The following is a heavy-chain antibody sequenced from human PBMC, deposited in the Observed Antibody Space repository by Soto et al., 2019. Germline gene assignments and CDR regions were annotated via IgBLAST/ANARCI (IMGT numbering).Heavy chain of an antibody. D-gene: IGHD3-3*01. J-gene: IGHJ6*03. Sequence: WASVKVSCKASGYTFTSYDINWVRQATGQGLEWMGWMNPNSGNTGYAQKFQGRVTMTRNTSISTAHMELSSLRSEDTAVYYCARGLGRGITIFGVVILTYMDAWGKETTLTVSS. CDR1: GYTFTSYD. CDR3: ARGLGRGITIFGVVILTYMDA. CDR2: MNPNSGNT. V-gene: IGHV1-8*01.